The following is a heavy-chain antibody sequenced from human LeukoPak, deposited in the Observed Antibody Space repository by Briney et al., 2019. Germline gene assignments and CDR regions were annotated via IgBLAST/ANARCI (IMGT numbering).Heavy chain of an antibody. CDR3: ARVDYYGSGAIDS. CDR1: GGSISSGGYS. Sequence: SETLSLTCAVSGGSISSGGYSWSWIRQPPGKGLEWIGYIYHSGSTYYNPSLKSRVTISVDRSKNQFSLKLSSVTAADTAVYYCARVDYYGSGAIDSWGQGTLVTVSS. J-gene: IGHJ4*02. D-gene: IGHD3-10*01. V-gene: IGHV4-30-2*01. CDR2: IYHSGST.